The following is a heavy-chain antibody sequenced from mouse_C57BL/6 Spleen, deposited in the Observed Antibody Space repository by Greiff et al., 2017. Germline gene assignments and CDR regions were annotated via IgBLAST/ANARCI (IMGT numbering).Heavy chain of an antibody. CDR3: ARSVILRYSGAMDY. CDR2: INPGSGGT. V-gene: IGHV1-54*01. CDR1: GYAFTNYL. J-gene: IGHJ4*01. D-gene: IGHD1-1*01. Sequence: VQLQESGAELVRPGTSVKVSCKASGYAFTNYLIEWVKQRPGQGLEWIGVINPGSGGTNYNEKFKGKATLTADKSSSTAYMQLSSLTSEDSAVYFCARSVILRYSGAMDYWGQGTSVTVSS.